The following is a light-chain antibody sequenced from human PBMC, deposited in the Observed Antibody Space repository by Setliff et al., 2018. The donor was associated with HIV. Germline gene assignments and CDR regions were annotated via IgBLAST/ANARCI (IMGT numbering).Light chain of an antibody. Sequence: QSVLTQPASVSGSPGQSITISCTGTSSDVGGYNSVSWYQQHPGKAPKLMIYEVSNRPSGVSNRFSGSKSGNTAFLTISGLQAEDEADYYCSSYTSSNTLVFGTGTKVTVL. CDR1: SSDVGGYNS. J-gene: IGLJ1*01. V-gene: IGLV2-14*01. CDR3: SSYTSSNTLV. CDR2: EVS.